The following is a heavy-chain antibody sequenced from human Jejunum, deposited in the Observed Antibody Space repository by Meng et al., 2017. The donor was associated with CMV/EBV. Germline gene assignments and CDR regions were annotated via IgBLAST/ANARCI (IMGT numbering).Heavy chain of an antibody. CDR2: IWYDGSNK. V-gene: IGHV3-33*06. J-gene: IGHJ4*02. D-gene: IGHD3-10*01. CDR3: AKESFGSGSFFDD. CDR1: GFNFNKYG. Sequence: CGASGFNFNKYGMHWVRQAPGKGLEWVAGIWYDGSNKYYIDSVKGRFTISRDNSRNTLHLQMNSLRVDDTAVYYCAKESFGSGSFFDDWGQGALVTVSS.